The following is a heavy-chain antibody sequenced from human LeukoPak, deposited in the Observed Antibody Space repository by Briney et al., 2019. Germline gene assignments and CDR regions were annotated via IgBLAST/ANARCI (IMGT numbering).Heavy chain of an antibody. J-gene: IGHJ2*01. V-gene: IGHV3-23*01. D-gene: IGHD4-17*01. CDR3: AKDGGDYEIFAWYFVL. Sequence: GGSLRLSCVASGFTFSSYAMIWIRQAPGKGLEWVSAISGSGGSTYYVDSVKGRFTISRDNSKNTLYLQMNSLRAEDTAVYYCAKDGGDYEIFAWYFVLWGRGTLVTVSS. CDR1: GFTFSSYA. CDR2: ISGSGGST.